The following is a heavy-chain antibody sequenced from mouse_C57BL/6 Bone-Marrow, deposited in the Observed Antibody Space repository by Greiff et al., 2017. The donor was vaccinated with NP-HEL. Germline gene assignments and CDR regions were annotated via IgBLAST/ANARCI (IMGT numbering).Heavy chain of an antibody. D-gene: IGHD2-1*01. Sequence: VQLKESGPELVKPGASVKISCKASGYSFTDYNLTWVKQSNGKSLEWIGVINPNYGTTSYNQQLKGKATLTVDQSSSTAYMQLNSLTSEDSAVYYCARAPWGKDYGGQGTTLTVSS. CDR2: INPNYGTT. V-gene: IGHV1-39*01. CDR3: ARAPWGKDY. J-gene: IGHJ2*01. CDR1: GYSFTDYN.